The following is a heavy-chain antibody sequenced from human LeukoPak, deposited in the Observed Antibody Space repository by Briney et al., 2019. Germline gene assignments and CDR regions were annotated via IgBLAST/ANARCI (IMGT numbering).Heavy chain of an antibody. D-gene: IGHD4-17*01. J-gene: IGHJ4*02. CDR1: GYTFTSYG. CDR2: ISAYNGNT. CDR3: ARADNGDYTDYFDY. V-gene: IGHV1-18*01. Sequence: GASVKVSCKASGYTFTSYGISWVRQAPGQGLEWMGWISAYNGNTNYAQKLQGRVTMTTDTSTSTAYMELRSLRSDDTAVYYCARADNGDYTDYFDYWGQGTLVTVSS.